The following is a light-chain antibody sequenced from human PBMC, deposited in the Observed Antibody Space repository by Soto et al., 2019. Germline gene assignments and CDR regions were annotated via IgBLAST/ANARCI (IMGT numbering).Light chain of an antibody. Sequence: QSALTQPRSVSGSPGQSGTISCTGTSSDVGNYNYVSWYQQHPGKAPKFMIYDVTKRPSGVPDRFSGSKSGNTASLTISGLQAEDEADYYCCSYAGDYSYVFGTGTKLTVL. CDR2: DVT. J-gene: IGLJ1*01. V-gene: IGLV2-11*01. CDR1: SSDVGNYNY. CDR3: CSYAGDYSYV.